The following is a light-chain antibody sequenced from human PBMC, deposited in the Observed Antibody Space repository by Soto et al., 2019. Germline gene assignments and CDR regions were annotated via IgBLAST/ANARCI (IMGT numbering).Light chain of an antibody. CDR1: QSVRSN. CDR3: QQYESWPYT. J-gene: IGKJ2*01. CDR2: GAS. Sequence: EIAMTQSPVTLSVSPGERVTLSCRASQSVRSNLAWYQQRRGRAPRLLIYGASTRATGIPARFSVSGSGTEFTLTISSLQSEDFAVYYCQQYESWPYTFGQGTKLEIK. V-gene: IGKV3-15*01.